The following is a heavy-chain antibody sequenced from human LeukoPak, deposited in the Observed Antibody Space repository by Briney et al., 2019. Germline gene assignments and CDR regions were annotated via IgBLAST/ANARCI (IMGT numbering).Heavy chain of an antibody. CDR2: INPDSGDT. CDR1: GYTFTGYY. D-gene: IGHD3-10*01. Sequence: AASVKVSCKASGYTFTGYYMHWLRQAPGQGLEWMGWINPDSGDTNCAQKFQGRVTQTRDTSISSAYMELSGLISDVTAVYYCARDGALDVWGQGTTVTVS. CDR3: ARDGALDV. V-gene: IGHV1-2*02. J-gene: IGHJ6*02.